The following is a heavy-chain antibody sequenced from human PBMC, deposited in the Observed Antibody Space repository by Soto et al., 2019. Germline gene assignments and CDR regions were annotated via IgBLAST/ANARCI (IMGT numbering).Heavy chain of an antibody. CDR2: INEYGSVI. Sequence: PGGSLRLSCAASGFTFSSYWMHWVRQVPGKGLVWVSRINEYGSVINYADSVKGRFTIFRDNSKNTLYLEMNSLRVEDAAVYYCTRDIGGRGAYWGQGTLVTVSS. CDR3: TRDIGGRGAY. D-gene: IGHD3-16*01. J-gene: IGHJ4*02. CDR1: GFTFSSYW. V-gene: IGHV3-74*01.